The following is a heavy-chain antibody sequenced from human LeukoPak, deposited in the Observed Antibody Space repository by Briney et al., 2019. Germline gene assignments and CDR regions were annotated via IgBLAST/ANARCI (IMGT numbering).Heavy chain of an antibody. D-gene: IGHD6-19*01. J-gene: IGHJ4*02. CDR2: ISGYNGNT. CDR3: ARDLKMAYISGRYSWGTGSSNDY. V-gene: IGHV1-18*01. Sequence: ASVKVSCKASGYTFTSYGISWVRQAPGKGLEWMGWISGYNGNTNYAQNLQGRGTMTTDTSKSTAYMELRSLRSDDTAVYYCARDLKMAYISGRYSWGTGSSNDYWGQGTLVTVSS. CDR1: GYTFTSYG.